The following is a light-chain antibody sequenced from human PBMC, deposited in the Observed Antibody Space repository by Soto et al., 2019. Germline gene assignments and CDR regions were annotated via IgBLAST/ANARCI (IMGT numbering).Light chain of an antibody. CDR1: TGAVTDGHY. Sequence: QAVVTQEASLTVSPGGTVTLTCASSTGAVTDGHYPYWFQQKPGQAPRTLIYDTSNKHSWTPARLSGSLLGDKAALTLSGAQPEDEAEYYCLLTYIGARVFGGGTKVTVL. CDR3: LLTYIGARV. CDR2: DTS. V-gene: IGLV7-46*01. J-gene: IGLJ2*01.